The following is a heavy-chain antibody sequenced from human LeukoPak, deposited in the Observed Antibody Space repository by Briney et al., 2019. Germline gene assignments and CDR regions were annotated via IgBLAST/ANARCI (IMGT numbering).Heavy chain of an antibody. CDR3: AKVAHGSMLTFGGVFDS. J-gene: IGHJ4*02. CDR2: ISTTGTYK. CDR1: RFTFSSYT. D-gene: IGHD3-16*01. V-gene: IGHV3-21*04. Sequence: GGSLRLSCAASRFTFSSYTMTWVRQAPGKGLEWVASISTTGTYKSYADSVKGRFTISRDNANNSLYLQMNSLRAEDTAAYYCAKVAHGSMLTFGGVFDSWGQGTLVTVSS.